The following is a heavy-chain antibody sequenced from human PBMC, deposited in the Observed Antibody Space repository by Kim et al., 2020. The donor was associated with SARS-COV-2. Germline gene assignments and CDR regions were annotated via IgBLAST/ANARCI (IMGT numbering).Heavy chain of an antibody. V-gene: IGHV4-39*01. D-gene: IGHD5-12*01. J-gene: IGHJ4*02. CDR2: IYYSGST. Sequence: SETLSLTCTVSGGSISSSSYYWGWIRQPPGKGLEWIGSIYYSGSTYYNPSLKSRVTISVDTSKNQFSLKLSSVTAADTAVCYCARVGSGYEGWIGHDYWGQGTLVTVSS. CDR1: GGSISSSSYY. CDR3: ARVGSGYEGWIGHDY.